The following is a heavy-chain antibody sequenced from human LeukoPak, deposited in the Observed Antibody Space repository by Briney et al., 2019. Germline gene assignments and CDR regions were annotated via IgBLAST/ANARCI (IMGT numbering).Heavy chain of an antibody. V-gene: IGHV3-13*01. CDR1: GFTFSSYD. Sequence: GGSLRLSCAASGFTFSSYDMHWVRQATGKGLEWVSAIGTAGDTYYPGSVKGRFTISRDNAKNSLYLQMNSLRAEDTAVYYCARLDLPANIAAPATNWGQGTLVTVSS. CDR2: IGTAGDT. J-gene: IGHJ4*02. CDR3: ARLDLPANIAAPATN. D-gene: IGHD6-6*01.